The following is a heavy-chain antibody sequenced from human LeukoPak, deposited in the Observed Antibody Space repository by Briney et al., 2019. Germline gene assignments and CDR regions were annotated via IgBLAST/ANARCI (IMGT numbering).Heavy chain of an antibody. CDR1: GDSLNTYY. D-gene: IGHD2-21*02. CDR2: VASSGTS. V-gene: IGHV4-59*01. Sequence: SETLSLTCTVSGDSLNTYYWTWIRQTPGKELEWIGFVASSGTSNYNPSLKSRVVISIDTSNNQFSLALTSVTPADTAVYYCARVVRGVVTSNWFDPWGQGTLVSVSS. CDR3: ARVVRGVVTSNWFDP. J-gene: IGHJ5*02.